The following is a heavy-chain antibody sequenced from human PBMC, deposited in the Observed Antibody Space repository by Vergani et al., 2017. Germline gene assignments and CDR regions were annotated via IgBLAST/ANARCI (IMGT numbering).Heavy chain of an antibody. V-gene: IGHV3-21*04. Sequence: EVQLVESGGGLVKRGGSLRLSCAASGFTFSSYSMNWVRQAPGQGLEWVSSISSSSSYIHYSDSLKGRFTSSRDNAKSSLYLQMNSLRAEDTAIYYCAKARDPNCKGGNCYSYYYGLDLWGQGTTVTVSS. CDR1: GFTFSSYS. CDR2: ISSSSSYI. J-gene: IGHJ6*02. CDR3: AKARDPNCKGGNCYSYYYGLDL. D-gene: IGHD2-21*01.